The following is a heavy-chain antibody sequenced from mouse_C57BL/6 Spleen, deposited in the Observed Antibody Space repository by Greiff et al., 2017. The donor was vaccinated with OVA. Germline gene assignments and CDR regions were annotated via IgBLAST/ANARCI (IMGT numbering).Heavy chain of an antibody. D-gene: IGHD1-1*01. Sequence: VQLQQPGTDLVKPGASVKLSCKASGYTFTSYWMHWVKQRPGQGLEWIGNINPSNGGTNYNEKFKSKATLTVDKSSSTAYMQLSSLTSEDSAVYYCARGIITTVVADFDYWGQGTTLTVSS. J-gene: IGHJ2*01. CDR2: INPSNGGT. V-gene: IGHV1-53*01. CDR3: ARGIITTVVADFDY. CDR1: GYTFTSYW.